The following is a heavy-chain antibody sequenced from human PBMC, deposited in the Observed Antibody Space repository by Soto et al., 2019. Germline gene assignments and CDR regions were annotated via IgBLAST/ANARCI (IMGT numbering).Heavy chain of an antibody. Sequence: GGSLRLSCAASGFTFSDYYMSWIRQAPGKGLEWVSYISSSGSTIYYADSVKGRFTISRDNAKNSLYLQMNSLRAEDTAVYYCARSPTAYYYYYMDVWGKRTTVTVSS. CDR3: ARSPTAYYYYYMDV. V-gene: IGHV3-11*01. D-gene: IGHD4-17*01. CDR2: ISSSGSTI. CDR1: GFTFSDYY. J-gene: IGHJ6*03.